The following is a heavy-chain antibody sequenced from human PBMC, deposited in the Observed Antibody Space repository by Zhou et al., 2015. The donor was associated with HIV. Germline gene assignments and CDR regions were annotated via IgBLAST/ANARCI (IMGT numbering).Heavy chain of an antibody. CDR1: GGTFSSYA. CDR2: IIPIFGTA. J-gene: IGHJ6*02. D-gene: IGHD3-16*01. CDR3: ARRLARGTHPTFDYYGMDV. V-gene: IGHV1-69*12. Sequence: QVQLVQSGAEVKKPGSSVKVSCKASGGTFSSYAISWVRQAPGQGLEWMGGIIPIFGTANYAQKFQGRVTITADESTSTAYMELSSLRSEDTAVYYCARRLARGTHPTFDYYGMDVWGQGTTVTVSS.